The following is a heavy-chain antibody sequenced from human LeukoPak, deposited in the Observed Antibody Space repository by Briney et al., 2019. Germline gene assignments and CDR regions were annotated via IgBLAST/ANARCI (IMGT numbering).Heavy chain of an antibody. V-gene: IGHV1-18*01. CDR1: GYTFTSYG. Sequence: ASVKVSCKASGYTFTSYGISWVRQAPGQGLEWMGWISAYNGNTNYAQKFQGRVTITTDESTSTAYMELSSLRSEDTAVYYCARVPVEQYYSGYDRDAFDIWGQGTMVTVSS. CDR2: ISAYNGNT. D-gene: IGHD5-12*01. CDR3: ARVPVEQYYSGYDRDAFDI. J-gene: IGHJ3*02.